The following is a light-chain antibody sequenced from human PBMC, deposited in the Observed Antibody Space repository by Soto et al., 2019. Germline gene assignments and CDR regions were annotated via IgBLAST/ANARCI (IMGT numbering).Light chain of an antibody. J-gene: IGKJ3*01. V-gene: IGKV1-27*01. CDR2: AAS. CDR3: QNYNWPPFT. Sequence: IQMTQSPSSLSASVGDRVTIPCRASQGISNYLAWYQQKPGKAPRLLIYAASSLQSGVSFRFTGSGSGTDFTLTISSLQPEDVATYYCQNYNWPPFTFGPGTKVDIK. CDR1: QGISNY.